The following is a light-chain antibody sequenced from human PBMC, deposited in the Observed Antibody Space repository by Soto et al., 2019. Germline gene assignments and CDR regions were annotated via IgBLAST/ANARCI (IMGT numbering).Light chain of an antibody. Sequence: EIVMTQSPATLSVSPGEGATLSCRTSQNVGYNLAWYQQKPGQPPRLLIFAASNRATGIPDRFSGSGSGTDFTLPISRLEPEDFAVYYCQQYGSSRWTFGQGTKVDIK. V-gene: IGKV3-20*01. CDR2: AAS. J-gene: IGKJ1*01. CDR1: QNVGYN. CDR3: QQYGSSRWT.